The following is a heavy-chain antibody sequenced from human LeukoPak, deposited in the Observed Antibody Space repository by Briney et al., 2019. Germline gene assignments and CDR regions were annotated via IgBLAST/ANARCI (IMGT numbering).Heavy chain of an antibody. J-gene: IGHJ6*03. CDR1: GGTFSSYA. D-gene: IGHD2-2*01. V-gene: IGHV1-69*13. Sequence: ASVKVSCKASGGTFSSYAISWVRQAPGQGLEWMGGIIPIFGTANYAQKFQGRVTITADESTSTAYMELSGLRSEDTAVYYCARDLGVGYCSSTSCPGPYYYMDVWGKGTTVTVSS. CDR2: IIPIFGTA. CDR3: ARDLGVGYCSSTSCPGPYYYMDV.